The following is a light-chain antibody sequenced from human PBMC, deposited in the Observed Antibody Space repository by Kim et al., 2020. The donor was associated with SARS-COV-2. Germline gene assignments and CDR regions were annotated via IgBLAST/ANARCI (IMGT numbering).Light chain of an antibody. V-gene: IGKV1-27*01. CDR2: AAS. Sequence: ASVGDRVTLTCRASQDIGNFLAWYQQKPGKVPRVLIYAASALHSGVPSRFSGSGSGTDFTLTISSLQPEDVGSYYCLKYNSAPWTFGHGTKVDIK. CDR3: LKYNSAPWT. CDR1: QDIGNF. J-gene: IGKJ1*01.